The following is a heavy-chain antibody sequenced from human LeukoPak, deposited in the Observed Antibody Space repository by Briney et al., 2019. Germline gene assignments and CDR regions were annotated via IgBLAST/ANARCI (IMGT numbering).Heavy chain of an antibody. CDR1: GGSFSGYY. CDR3: ARGVSGNYSSGWLDN. Sequence: SETLSLTCAVYGGSFSGYYWSWIRQPPGKGLEWIGEINHSGSTNYNPSLKSRVTISVDTSKNQFSLKLSSVTAADTAVYYCARGVSGNYSSGWLDNWGQGTLVTVSS. V-gene: IGHV4-34*01. D-gene: IGHD6-19*01. CDR2: INHSGST. J-gene: IGHJ4*02.